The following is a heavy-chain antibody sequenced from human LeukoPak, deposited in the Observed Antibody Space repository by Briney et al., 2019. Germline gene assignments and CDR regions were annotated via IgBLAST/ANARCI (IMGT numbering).Heavy chain of an antibody. CDR1: GFTFSSYG. D-gene: IGHD6-13*01. CDR2: IRYDGSNK. J-gene: IGHJ4*02. Sequence: GGSLRLSCAAYGFTFSSYGMHWVRQAPGKGLEWVAFIRYDGSNKYYADSVKGRFTISRDNSKNTLYLQMNSLRPEDAAVYYCARGGPGIAAAGTDYWGQGTLVTVSS. CDR3: ARGGPGIAAAGTDY. V-gene: IGHV3-30*02.